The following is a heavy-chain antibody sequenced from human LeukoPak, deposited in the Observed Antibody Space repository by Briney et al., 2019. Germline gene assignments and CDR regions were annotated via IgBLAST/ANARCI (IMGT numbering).Heavy chain of an antibody. V-gene: IGHV4-34*01. D-gene: IGHD2-2*01. CDR2: INHSGST. J-gene: IGHJ5*02. Sequence: SETLSLTCAVYGGSFSGYYWSWIREPPGKGLGWIGEINHSGSTNYNPSLKSRVTISVDTSKNQFSLKLSSVTAADTAVYYCARGEYCSSTSCYSMWWFDPWGQGTLVTVSS. CDR3: ARGEYCSSTSCYSMWWFDP. CDR1: GGSFSGYY.